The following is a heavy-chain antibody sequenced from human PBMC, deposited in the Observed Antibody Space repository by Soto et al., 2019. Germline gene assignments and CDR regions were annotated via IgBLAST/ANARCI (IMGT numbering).Heavy chain of an antibody. J-gene: IGHJ6*03. CDR2: ISGSGGST. CDR3: AKVLPGIVVVPVFMDV. Sequence: AGGSLRLSCAASGFTFSSYAMSWVRQAPGKGLEWVSAISGSGGSTYYADSVKGRFTISRDNSKNTLYLQMNSLRAEDTAVYYCAKVLPGIVVVPVFMDVWGKGTTVTVSS. CDR1: GFTFSSYA. D-gene: IGHD2-2*01. V-gene: IGHV3-23*01.